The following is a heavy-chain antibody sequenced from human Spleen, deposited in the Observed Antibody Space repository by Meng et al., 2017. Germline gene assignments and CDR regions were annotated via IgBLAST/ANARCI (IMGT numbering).Heavy chain of an antibody. CDR1: GYTFTSYA. V-gene: IGHV1-18*01. CDR2: ISPNNGNT. Sequence: ASVKVSCKASGYTFTSYAISWVRQAPGQGLEWMGWISPNNGNTNYAQKLQGRVTMTTDTSTSTAYMELRSLRSDDTAVYYCARELYNRWTGQQVSYDGMDVWGQGTMVTVSS. D-gene: IGHD3/OR15-3a*01. CDR3: ARELYNRWTGQQVSYDGMDV. J-gene: IGHJ6*02.